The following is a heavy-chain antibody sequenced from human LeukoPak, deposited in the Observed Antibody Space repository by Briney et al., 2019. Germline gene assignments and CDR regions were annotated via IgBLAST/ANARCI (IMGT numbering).Heavy chain of an antibody. D-gene: IGHD4-23*01. CDR1: GYTFTSYD. CDR3: ARELVSYGGNSDFDY. V-gene: IGHV1-8*03. CDR2: LNPNSGNT. Sequence: ASVKVSCKASGYTFTSYDINWVRQATGQGLEWMGWLNPNSGNTGYAQKFQGRVTITRNTSISTAYMELSSLRSEDTAVYYCARELVSYGGNSDFDYWGQGTLVTVSS. J-gene: IGHJ4*02.